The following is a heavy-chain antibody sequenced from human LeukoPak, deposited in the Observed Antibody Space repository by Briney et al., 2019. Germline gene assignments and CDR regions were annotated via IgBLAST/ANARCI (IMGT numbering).Heavy chain of an antibody. J-gene: IGHJ5*02. CDR2: IYYSGST. CDR3: ARDTNTIFGVVTNYHWFDP. D-gene: IGHD3-3*01. V-gene: IGHV4-31*03. Sequence: SETLSLTCTVSGGSISSGGYYWSWIRQHPGKGLEWIGYIYYSGSTYYNPSLKSRVTISVDTPKNQFSLKLSSVTAADTAVYYCARDTNTIFGVVTNYHWFDPWGQGTLVTVSS. CDR1: GGSISSGGYY.